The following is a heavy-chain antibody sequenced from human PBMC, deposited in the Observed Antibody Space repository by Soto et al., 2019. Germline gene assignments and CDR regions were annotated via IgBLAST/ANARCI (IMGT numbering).Heavy chain of an antibody. CDR1: GFTFSIYS. Sequence: GGSLRLSCAASGFTFSIYSMNWVRQAPGKGLEWVSYISSSSSSIYSADSVKGRFTISRDNAKNSLFLQMNSLRADDTAVYFCARATPFDFSGQGTLVTVSS. CDR2: ISSSSSSI. CDR3: ARATPFDF. V-gene: IGHV3-48*01. J-gene: IGHJ4*02.